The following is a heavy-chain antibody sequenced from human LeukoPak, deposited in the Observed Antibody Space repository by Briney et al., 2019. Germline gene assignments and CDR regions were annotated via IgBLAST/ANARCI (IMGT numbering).Heavy chain of an antibody. CDR3: ARAGYSSGWYTTPAVWFDP. J-gene: IGHJ5*02. CDR1: GGSISSGGYY. CDR2: IYYSGST. V-gene: IGHV4-31*03. D-gene: IGHD6-19*01. Sequence: SQTLSLTCTVSGGSISSGGYYWSWIRQHPGKGLEWIVYIYYSGSTYYNPSLKSRVTISVDTSKNQFSLKLSSVTAADTAVYYCARAGYSSGWYTTPAVWFDPWGQGTLVTVSS.